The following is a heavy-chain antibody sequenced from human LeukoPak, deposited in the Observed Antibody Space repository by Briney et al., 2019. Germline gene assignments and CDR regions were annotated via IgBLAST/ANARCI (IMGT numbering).Heavy chain of an antibody. CDR2: INDSGTT. Sequence: SETLSLTCGVSSEFFRGYYWGWIRQPPGKGLEWIGDINDSGTTKYNPTLKSRVTISIDTSKKQFSLKVKSVTAADTAVYFCARLPLGAFGEVLNFDFWGQGTLVTVSS. CDR1: SEFFRGYY. V-gene: IGHV4-34*01. CDR3: ARLPLGAFGEVLNFDF. J-gene: IGHJ4*02. D-gene: IGHD3-10*01.